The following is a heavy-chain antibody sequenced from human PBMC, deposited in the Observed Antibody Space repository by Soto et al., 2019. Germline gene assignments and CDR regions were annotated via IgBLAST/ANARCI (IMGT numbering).Heavy chain of an antibody. CDR2: IYYSGST. J-gene: IGHJ6*02. D-gene: IGHD6-19*01. CDR1: GGSISSYY. Sequence: PSETLSLTCTVSGGSISSYYWSWIRQPPGKGLEWIGYIYYSGSTNYNPSLKSRVTISVDTSKNQFSLKLSSVTAADTAVYYCARVPYSSGWRNYYYGMDVWGQGTTVTVSS. CDR3: ARVPYSSGWRNYYYGMDV. V-gene: IGHV4-59*01.